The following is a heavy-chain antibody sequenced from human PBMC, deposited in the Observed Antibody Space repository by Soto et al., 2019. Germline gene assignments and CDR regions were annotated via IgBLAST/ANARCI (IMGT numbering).Heavy chain of an antibody. CDR2: ISACNGNT. J-gene: IGHJ6*01. D-gene: IGHD6-19*01. Sequence: GSVKVCSKASGYPFTSLGVSWVRQAPGPGLEWMGWISACNGNTNYAHKLQVRVTMTTDTSTSTAYMELSSLRSDDTAVYYCARLAVAATTPYHYGMDVWGQGTTVTVSS. CDR1: GYPFTSLG. V-gene: IGHV1-18*01. CDR3: ARLAVAATTPYHYGMDV.